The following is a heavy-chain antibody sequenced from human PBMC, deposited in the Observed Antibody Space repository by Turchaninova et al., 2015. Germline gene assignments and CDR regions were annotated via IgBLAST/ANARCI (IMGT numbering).Heavy chain of an antibody. Sequence: QVQLQESGPGLVKPSETLSLTCAVSGYSISSGSYWGWIRKPPGQGLGWVGGCCHSGITYYNPSLKSRVTISLDTSKNHFSLRLSSVTAADTAVFYCATQSSSWSPYHYWGQGTLVTVSS. V-gene: IGHV4-38-2*01. J-gene: IGHJ4*02. CDR1: GYSISSGSY. D-gene: IGHD6-13*01. CDR3: ATQSSSWSPYHY. CDR2: CCHSGIT.